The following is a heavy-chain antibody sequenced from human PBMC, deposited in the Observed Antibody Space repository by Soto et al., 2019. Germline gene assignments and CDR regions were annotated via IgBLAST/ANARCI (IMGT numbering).Heavy chain of an antibody. CDR3: ARFNSDDYSRANWFDP. V-gene: IGHV1-69*06. J-gene: IGHJ5*02. D-gene: IGHD4-4*01. CDR1: GGTFSSYA. Sequence: QVQLVQSGAEVKKPGSSVKVSCKASGGTFSSYAISWVRQAPGQGLEWMGGIIPIFGTANYAQKFQGRVTITSDKSASTAYMELSSLRSEDTAVYYCARFNSDDYSRANWFDPWGQGTLVTVSS. CDR2: IIPIFGTA.